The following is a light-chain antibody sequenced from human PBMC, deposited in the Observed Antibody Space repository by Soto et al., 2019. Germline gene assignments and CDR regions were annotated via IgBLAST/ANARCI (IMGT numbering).Light chain of an antibody. V-gene: IGKV1-5*03. CDR2: KAS. J-gene: IGKJ5*01. CDR3: QQYNSYPLT. CDR1: QSIRNL. Sequence: DIQMTQSPSTLSAPAGDRVTITCRASQSIRNLLAWYQQKAGRAPTLLIYKASTLESGVPSRFSGSGSGTEFSLPISSLQPDDSATYYCQQYNSYPLTCCQGTLLEIK.